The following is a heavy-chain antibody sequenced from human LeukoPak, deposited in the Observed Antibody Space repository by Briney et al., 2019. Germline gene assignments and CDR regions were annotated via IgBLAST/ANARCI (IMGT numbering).Heavy chain of an antibody. J-gene: IGHJ4*02. CDR2: IYYSGST. Sequence: GSLRLSCAASGFTFSDYYMSWIRQPPGKGLQWIGSIYYSGSTYYNPSLKSRVTISVDTSKNQFSLKLSSVTAADTAVYYCARDSGSIDYWGQGTLVTVSS. D-gene: IGHD1-26*01. CDR3: ARDSGSIDY. CDR1: GFTFSDYY. V-gene: IGHV4-38-2*01.